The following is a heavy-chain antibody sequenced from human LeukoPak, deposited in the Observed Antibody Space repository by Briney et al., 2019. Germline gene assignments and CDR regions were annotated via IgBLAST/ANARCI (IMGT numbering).Heavy chain of an antibody. CDR2: IRSDGSKE. D-gene: IGHD2-15*01. V-gene: IGHV3-33*06. CDR3: AKDGHCSGGTCYPFYMAV. Sequence: GGSLRLSCTPSGFSLSLYGMHWVRQAPGKGLEWVAVIRSDGSKEYYVDSVKGRFTISRDTSKNMPYLQMNSLRGDDTAVYYCAKDGHCSGGTCYPFYMAVWGKGTTVTVSS. J-gene: IGHJ6*03. CDR1: GFSLSLYG.